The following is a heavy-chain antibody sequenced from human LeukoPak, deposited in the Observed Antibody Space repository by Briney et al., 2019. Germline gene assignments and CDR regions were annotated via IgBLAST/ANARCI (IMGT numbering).Heavy chain of an antibody. Sequence: GGSLRLSCAASGFTFSNFAMHWVRQAPGKGLQWVAVISFDGSNKYYADSVKGRFTISRDNAKNTLYLQMDSLTAEDTAMYYCARPDSSGHPTNWGQGTLVTVSS. J-gene: IGHJ4*02. V-gene: IGHV3-30*03. CDR1: GFTFSNFA. CDR3: ARPDSSGHPTN. D-gene: IGHD3-22*01. CDR2: ISFDGSNK.